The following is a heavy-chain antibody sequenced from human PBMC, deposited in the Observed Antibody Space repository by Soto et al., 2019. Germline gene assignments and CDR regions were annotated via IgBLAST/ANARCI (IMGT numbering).Heavy chain of an antibody. D-gene: IGHD3-16*02. Sequence: SQTLSLTCTVSGESISSGNRYWSWIPQPPGKGLEWVGEINHSGSTNYNPSLKSRVTISVDTSKNQFSLKLSSVTAADTAVYYCARGSDDYIWGSYRPSSWARPNTARAFDIWGQGTMVTVSS. CDR3: ARGSDDYIWGSYRPSSWARPNTARAFDI. CDR2: INHSGST. CDR1: GESISSGNRY. V-gene: IGHV4-39*07. J-gene: IGHJ3*02.